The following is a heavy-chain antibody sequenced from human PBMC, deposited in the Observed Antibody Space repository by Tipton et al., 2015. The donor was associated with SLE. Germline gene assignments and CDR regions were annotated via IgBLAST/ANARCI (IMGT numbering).Heavy chain of an antibody. CDR2: ISAYNGNT. V-gene: IGHV1-18*01. CDR3: ARGISIAAAGTFDY. CDR1: GYTFTSYG. J-gene: IGHJ4*02. D-gene: IGHD6-13*01. Sequence: QVQLVQSGAEVKKPGSSVKVSCKASGYTFTSYGISWVRQAPGQGLEWMGWISAYNGNTNYAQKLQGRVTMTTDTSTTPAYMELRSLRSDDAAVYYCARGISIAAAGTFDYWGEGTLVTVSS.